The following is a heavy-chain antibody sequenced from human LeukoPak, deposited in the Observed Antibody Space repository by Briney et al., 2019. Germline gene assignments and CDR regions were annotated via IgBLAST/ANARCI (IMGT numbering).Heavy chain of an antibody. V-gene: IGHV4-59*12. D-gene: IGHD6-13*01. CDR3: AREDAGIAAAGTGENFDY. CDR2: VFYNGST. Sequence: PSETLSLTCTVSGGSISDYFWSWIRQPPGKGLEWVGYVFYNGSTNYNPSLKSRVTISVDTSKNQFSLKLSSVTAADTAVYYCAREDAGIAAAGTGENFDYWGQGTLVTVSS. CDR1: GGSISDYF. J-gene: IGHJ4*02.